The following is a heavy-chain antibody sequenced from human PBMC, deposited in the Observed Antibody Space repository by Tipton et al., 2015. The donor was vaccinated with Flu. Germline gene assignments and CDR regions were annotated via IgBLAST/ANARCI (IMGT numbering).Heavy chain of an antibody. D-gene: IGHD1-26*01. CDR3: ARDLPHRYSGSYSWPQH. CDR1: GGSISSYY. CDR2: IYTSGST. J-gene: IGHJ4*02. Sequence: TLSLTCTVSGGSISSYYWCWIRQPAGKGLEGIGRIYTSGSTNYNPSLKSRVTMSVDTSKNQFSLKLSSVTAADTAVYYCARDLPHRYSGSYSWPQHWGQGTLVTVSS. V-gene: IGHV4-4*07.